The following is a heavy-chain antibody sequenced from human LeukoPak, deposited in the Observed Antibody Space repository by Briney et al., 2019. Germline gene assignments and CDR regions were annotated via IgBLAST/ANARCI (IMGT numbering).Heavy chain of an antibody. CDR3: AREAYCSSTSCYTLAFDI. Sequence: SVKVSCKASGGTFSSYAISWVRQAPGQGLEWMGGIIPIFGTANYAQKFQGRVTITADESTSTAYMELSSLRSENTAVYYCAREAYCSSTSCYTLAFDIWGQGTMVTVSS. V-gene: IGHV1-69*01. CDR1: GGTFSSYA. CDR2: IIPIFGTA. D-gene: IGHD2-2*02. J-gene: IGHJ3*02.